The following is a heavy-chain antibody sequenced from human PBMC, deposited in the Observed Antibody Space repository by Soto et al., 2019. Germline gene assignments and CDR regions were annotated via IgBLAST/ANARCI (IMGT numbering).Heavy chain of an antibody. CDR1: GFKFSSYA. J-gene: IGHJ6*02. D-gene: IGHD6-13*01. Sequence: XVSLRLSCAASGFKFSSYAMSWVRQAPGKGLEWVSAISGSGGSTYYADSVKGRFTISRDNSKNTLYLQMNSLRAEDTAVYYCAKEHKYGSSWFHYYGMDVWGQGTTVTVSS. V-gene: IGHV3-23*01. CDR2: ISGSGGST. CDR3: AKEHKYGSSWFHYYGMDV.